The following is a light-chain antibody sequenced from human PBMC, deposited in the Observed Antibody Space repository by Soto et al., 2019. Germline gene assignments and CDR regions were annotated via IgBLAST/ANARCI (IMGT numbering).Light chain of an antibody. CDR3: QQYGSSPLT. J-gene: IGKJ3*01. CDR2: DAS. CDR1: PSVSSNY. V-gene: IGKV3-20*01. Sequence: ENVLTQSPGTLSLSPGERATLSCRASPSVSSNYLAWFQQMPGQAPRLLIYDASRRATGIPDRFSGSGSGTDFTLTINGLEPEDSAVYFCQQYGSSPLTFGPGTKVDI.